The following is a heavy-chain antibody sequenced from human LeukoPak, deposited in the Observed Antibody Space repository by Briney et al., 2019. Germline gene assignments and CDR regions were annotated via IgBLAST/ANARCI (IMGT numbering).Heavy chain of an antibody. CDR2: INHSGST. CDR1: GGSFSGYY. Sequence: SETLSLTCAVYGGSFSGYYWSWIRQPPRKGLEWIGEINHSGSTNYNPSLESRVTISVDTSKNQFSLKLSSVTAADTAVYYCASRWKTYSSAWYLRSGMGVWGHGTTVTVSS. CDR3: ASRWKTYSSAWYLRSGMGV. V-gene: IGHV4-34*01. J-gene: IGHJ6*02. D-gene: IGHD6-13*01.